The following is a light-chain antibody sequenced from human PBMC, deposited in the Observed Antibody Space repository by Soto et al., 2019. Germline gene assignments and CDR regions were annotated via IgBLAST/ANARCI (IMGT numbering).Light chain of an antibody. CDR2: KAS. Sequence: DIQMTQSPSTLSASVGDRVIITCRASRSISNCLAWYQQKPGKAPKLLIYKASTLERGVPSRFTGSGAGTDFTRTISSLQPDDVATYYCQQYDAYWRFGQGTKVEIK. J-gene: IGKJ1*01. CDR3: QQYDAYWR. V-gene: IGKV1-5*03. CDR1: RSISNC.